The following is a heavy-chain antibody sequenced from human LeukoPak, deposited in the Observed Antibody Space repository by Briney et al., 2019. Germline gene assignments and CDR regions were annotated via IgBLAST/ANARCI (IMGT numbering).Heavy chain of an antibody. CDR3: ARFSRRAVGNYLDS. CDR1: GGSISSGSYY. D-gene: IGHD4-23*01. V-gene: IGHV4-61*02. Sequence: SETLSLTCTVSGGSISSGSYYWSWIRQPAGKGLEWIGRIYTSGSTYYNPSLKSRVTISVDTSKNQFSLKLSSVTAADTAVYYCARFSRRAVGNYLDSWGQGTLVTVSS. CDR2: IYTSGST. J-gene: IGHJ4*02.